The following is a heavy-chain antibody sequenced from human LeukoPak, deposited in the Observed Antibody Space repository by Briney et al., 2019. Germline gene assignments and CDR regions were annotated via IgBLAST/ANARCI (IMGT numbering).Heavy chain of an antibody. D-gene: IGHD6-13*01. CDR1: GYSISSGYY. J-gene: IGHJ4*02. V-gene: IGHV4-38-2*02. CDR3: ARAPAAGIFDY. Sequence: SETLSLTCTVSGYSISSGYYWGWIRQPPGKGLEWIGSIYHSGSTYYNPSLKSRVTISVDTSKNQFSLKLGSVTAADTAVYYCARAPAAGIFDYWGQGTLVTVSS. CDR2: IYHSGST.